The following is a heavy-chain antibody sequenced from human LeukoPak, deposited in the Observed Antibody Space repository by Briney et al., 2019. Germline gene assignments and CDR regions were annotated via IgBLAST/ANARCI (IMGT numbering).Heavy chain of an antibody. J-gene: IGHJ4*02. CDR3: ARGQEFDDGVFDS. CDR2: IKQGESER. D-gene: IGHD1-1*01. Sequence: PGGSLRLSCAASGFTFRSYRMNWVRQAPGKGLEWVASIKQGESERYYVDSVNGRFTISRDNSKNTVYLQMNSLRVEDTAIYYCARGQEFDDGVFDSWGQGTLVTVSS. CDR1: GFTFRSYR. V-gene: IGHV3-7*05.